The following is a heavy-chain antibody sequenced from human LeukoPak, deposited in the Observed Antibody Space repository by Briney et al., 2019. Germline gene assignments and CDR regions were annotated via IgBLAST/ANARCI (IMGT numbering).Heavy chain of an antibody. CDR3: AKGCPSGECSSNSCYCMDV. D-gene: IGHD2-2*01. Sequence: QPGGSLRLSCAASGFTFSSYAMSWDRQAPGKGLEWVSAISGSGGSTYYADSVKGRFTISRDNSKNTLYLQMNSLRAEDTAVYYCAKGCPSGECSSNSCYCMDVWGKGTTVTVSS. CDR1: GFTFSSYA. V-gene: IGHV3-23*01. J-gene: IGHJ6*03. CDR2: ISGSGGST.